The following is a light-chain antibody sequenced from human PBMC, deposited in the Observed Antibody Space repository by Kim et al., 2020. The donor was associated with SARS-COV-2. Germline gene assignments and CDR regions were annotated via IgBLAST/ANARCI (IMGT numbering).Light chain of an antibody. Sequence: DIQMTQSPSSLSASVGDRVTISCQASQDIRKNLNWYQLKPGKAPKLLISGASNLQTGVPSWFSASGSGTHFTFSINNLQPEDVATYYCQHYDRFSMTFGQGTQLEIK. J-gene: IGKJ5*01. V-gene: IGKV1-33*01. CDR3: QHYDRFSMT. CDR2: GAS. CDR1: QDIRKN.